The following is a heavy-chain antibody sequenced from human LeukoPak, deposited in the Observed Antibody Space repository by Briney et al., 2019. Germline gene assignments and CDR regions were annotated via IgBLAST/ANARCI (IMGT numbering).Heavy chain of an antibody. V-gene: IGHV3-21*01. CDR1: GFTFSSYS. CDR2: ISSSGGYI. Sequence: GGSLRLSCAASGFTFSSYSMNWVRQAPGKGLEWVSSISSSGGYIYYADSVKGRFTISRDNAKNSLYLQMNSLRAEDTAVYYCAKEEIRLGAFDIWGQGTMVTVSS. CDR3: AKEEIRLGAFDI. J-gene: IGHJ3*02. D-gene: IGHD5-18*01.